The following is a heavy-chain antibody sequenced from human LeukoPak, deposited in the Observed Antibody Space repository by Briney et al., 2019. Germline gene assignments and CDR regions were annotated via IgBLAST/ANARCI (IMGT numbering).Heavy chain of an antibody. Sequence: PSETLSLTCTVSDGSISSYYWSWIRQPPGKGLEWIGNIYNSGSTNYNPSLKSRVTMSVDPSKNQFSLRLSSVTAADTAVYYCARALPYYDFWSGGGGYGMDVWGQGTTVTVSS. CDR3: ARALPYYDFWSGGGGYGMDV. D-gene: IGHD3-3*01. CDR1: DGSISSYY. J-gene: IGHJ6*02. CDR2: IYNSGST. V-gene: IGHV4-59*12.